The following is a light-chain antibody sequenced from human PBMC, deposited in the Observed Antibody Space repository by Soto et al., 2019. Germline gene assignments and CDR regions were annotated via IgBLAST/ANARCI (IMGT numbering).Light chain of an antibody. CDR3: QQRSIWPLT. CDR2: DAS. CDR1: ENLRTY. Sequence: DIVLTQSPGTLSLSPGERATLSCRATENLRTYFAWYQQKAGQAPRLLIYDASNRATGIPDRFSGSGSGTDFTLTISSLEPEDSAVYYCQQRSIWPLTFGGGTKVDIK. J-gene: IGKJ4*01. V-gene: IGKV3-11*01.